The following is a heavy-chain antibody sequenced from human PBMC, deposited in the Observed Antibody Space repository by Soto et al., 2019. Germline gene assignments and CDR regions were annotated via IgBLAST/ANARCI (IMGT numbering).Heavy chain of an antibody. D-gene: IGHD4-17*01. CDR3: SKGAVTTSLYYYDC. Sequence: QVQLVESGGGVVQPGRSLRLSCAASGFTFSTYGVHWVRQAPGKGLEWVAVISSDGSETYYAGSVKGRVSISRDNSKCTLYLQLHSLRAEDTAVYYCSKGAVTTSLYYYDCWGQGTLVTFSS. J-gene: IGHJ4*02. V-gene: IGHV3-30*18. CDR2: ISSDGSET. CDR1: GFTFSTYG.